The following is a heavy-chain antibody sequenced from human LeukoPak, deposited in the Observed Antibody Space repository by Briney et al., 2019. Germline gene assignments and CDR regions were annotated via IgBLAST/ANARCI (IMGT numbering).Heavy chain of an antibody. V-gene: IGHV5-51*01. D-gene: IGHD2-2*01. Sequence: GESLKISCKGSGYSFTSYWIGWVRQMPGKGLEWMGIIYPGDSDTRYSPSFQGQVAISADKSISTAYLQWSSLKASDTAMYYCATPPHYCSSTSCPDAFDIWGQGTMVTVSS. J-gene: IGHJ3*02. CDR3: ATPPHYCSSTSCPDAFDI. CDR1: GYSFTSYW. CDR2: IYPGDSDT.